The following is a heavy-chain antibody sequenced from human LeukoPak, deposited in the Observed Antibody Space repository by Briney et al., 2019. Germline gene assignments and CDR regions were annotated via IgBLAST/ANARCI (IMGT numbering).Heavy chain of an antibody. V-gene: IGHV1-8*03. CDR3: ARGTTVFDI. Sequence: ASVKVSCKASGYIFTSYVINWVRQATGQGLEWMGGMNPNSGNTGYAQKFQGRVTITRNTSISTAYMELSSLRSEDTAVYCCARGTTVFDIWGQGTMVTVSS. D-gene: IGHD4-17*01. CDR2: MNPNSGNT. CDR1: GYIFTSYV. J-gene: IGHJ3*02.